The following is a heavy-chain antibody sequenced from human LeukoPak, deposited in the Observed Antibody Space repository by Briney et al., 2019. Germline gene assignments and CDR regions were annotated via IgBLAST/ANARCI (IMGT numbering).Heavy chain of an antibody. CDR1: GGTFSSCA. CDR2: IIPILGIA. Sequence: SVKVSCKASGGTFSSCAISWVRQAPGQGLEWMGRIIPILGIANYAQKFQGRVTITADKSTSTAYMELSSLRSEDTAVYYCARASIPSSSWHDPFDYWGQGTLVTVSS. J-gene: IGHJ4*02. D-gene: IGHD6-13*01. CDR3: ARASIPSSSWHDPFDY. V-gene: IGHV1-69*04.